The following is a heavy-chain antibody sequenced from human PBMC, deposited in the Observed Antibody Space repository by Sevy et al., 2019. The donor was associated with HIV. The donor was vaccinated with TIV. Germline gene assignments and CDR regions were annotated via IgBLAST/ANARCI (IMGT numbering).Heavy chain of an antibody. CDR1: GFTFSSYA. CDR2: ISYDGSNK. CDR3: ARETVNSGSYSVDY. Sequence: GGSLRLSCAASGFTFSSYAMHWVRQAPGKGLEWVAVISYDGSNKYYADSVKGRFTISRDNSKNTLYLQMNSLRAEDTAVYYCARETVNSGSYSVDYWGQGTLVTVSS. J-gene: IGHJ4*02. D-gene: IGHD1-26*01. V-gene: IGHV3-30-3*01.